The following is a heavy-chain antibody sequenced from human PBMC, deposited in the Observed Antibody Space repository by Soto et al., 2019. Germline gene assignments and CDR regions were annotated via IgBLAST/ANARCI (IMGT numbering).Heavy chain of an antibody. CDR3: ARWGGFCPDGVCADPFDP. V-gene: IGHV4-31*03. Sequence: SETLSLTCTVSGGSIRSAGHYWSWIRQHPGKGLEWIGYINHSGTTFYNPSLKSRLTISVDTSENQFSLRLTSVTAADTAVYLCARWGGFCPDGVCADPFDPWGQGTLVTVSS. J-gene: IGHJ5*02. D-gene: IGHD2-8*01. CDR1: GGSIRSAGHY. CDR2: INHSGTT.